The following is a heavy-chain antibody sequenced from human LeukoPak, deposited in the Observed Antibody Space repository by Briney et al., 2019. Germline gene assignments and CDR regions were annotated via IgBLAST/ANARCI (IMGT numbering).Heavy chain of an antibody. D-gene: IGHD3-10*01. CDR2: ITPHNGGT. Sequence: GASVKVSCKASGYTFTGYYIHWVRQAPGQGLEWMGWITPHNGGTNYAQKFQGGVTMTRDTSISTAYMELSRLRSDDTAVYYCARVHGVRGVIRHFDYWGQGTLVTVSS. J-gene: IGHJ4*02. CDR1: GYTFTGYY. CDR3: ARVHGVRGVIRHFDY. V-gene: IGHV1-2*02.